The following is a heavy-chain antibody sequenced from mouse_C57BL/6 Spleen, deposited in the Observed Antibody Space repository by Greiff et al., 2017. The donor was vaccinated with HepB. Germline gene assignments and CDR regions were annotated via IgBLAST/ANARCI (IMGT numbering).Heavy chain of an antibody. CDR2: IHPNSGST. Sequence: QVQLQQPGAELLKPGASVKLSCKASGYTFTSYWMHWVKQRPGQGLEWIGMIHPNSGSTNYNEKFKSKATLTVDKSSSTAYMQLSSLTSEDSAVYYCAREDDYGFAYWGQGTLVTVSA. CDR3: AREDDYGFAY. V-gene: IGHV1-64*01. CDR1: GYTFTSYW. D-gene: IGHD1-1*02. J-gene: IGHJ3*01.